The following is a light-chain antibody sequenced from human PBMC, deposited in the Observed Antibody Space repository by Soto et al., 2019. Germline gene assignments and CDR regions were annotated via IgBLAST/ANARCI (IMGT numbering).Light chain of an antibody. Sequence: EIVLTQSPGTLSLSPGERATLSCRASQSVSSNYLAWYQQKPGQAPRLLIFGASSRATGIPDRFSGSGSGTDFTLTISRLEPEDIAVYYCQQSGRSSYTFGQGTKLEIK. V-gene: IGKV3-20*01. CDR1: QSVSSNY. CDR2: GAS. CDR3: QQSGRSSYT. J-gene: IGKJ2*01.